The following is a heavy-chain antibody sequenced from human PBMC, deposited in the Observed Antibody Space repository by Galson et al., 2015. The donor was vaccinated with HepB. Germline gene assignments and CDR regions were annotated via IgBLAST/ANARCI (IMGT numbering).Heavy chain of an antibody. D-gene: IGHD1-14*01. CDR2: ISGSGEST. CDR1: GFMFSSHA. V-gene: IGHV3-23*01. J-gene: IGHJ3*02. CDR3: AKAKPWDFGGLFAFDI. Sequence: SLRLSCAASGFMFSSHAMSWVRQGPGKGLEWVSVISGSGESTYYADSVKGRLTISRDNSKNTLYLQMNSLRAEDTAVYYCAKAKPWDFGGLFAFDIWGQGTMVTVSS.